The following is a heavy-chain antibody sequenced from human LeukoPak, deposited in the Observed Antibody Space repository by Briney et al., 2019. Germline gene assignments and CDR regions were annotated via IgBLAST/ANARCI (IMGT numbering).Heavy chain of an antibody. Sequence: ASVKVSCKASGGTFSSYAISWVRQAPGQGLEWMGRIIPIFGIANYAQKFQCRVTITADKSTSTAYMELSSLRSEDTAVYYCARDLQLLLDYWGQGTLVTVSS. V-gene: IGHV1-69*04. CDR1: GGTFSSYA. CDR3: ARDLQLLLDY. D-gene: IGHD5-24*01. J-gene: IGHJ4*02. CDR2: IIPIFGIA.